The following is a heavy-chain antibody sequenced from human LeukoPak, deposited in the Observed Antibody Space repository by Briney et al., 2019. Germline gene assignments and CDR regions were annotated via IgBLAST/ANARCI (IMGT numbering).Heavy chain of an antibody. D-gene: IGHD3-10*02. V-gene: IGHV3-23*01. CDR1: GFTFSSYA. J-gene: IGHJ6*04. CDR3: AELGITMIGGV. CDR2: ISGSGDNT. Sequence: GGSLRLSCAASGFTFSSYAMNWVRQAPGKGLEWISSISGSGDNTYYADSVKGRFTISRDNSKNTLYLQMNSLRAEDTAVYYCAELGITMIGGVWGKGTTVTISS.